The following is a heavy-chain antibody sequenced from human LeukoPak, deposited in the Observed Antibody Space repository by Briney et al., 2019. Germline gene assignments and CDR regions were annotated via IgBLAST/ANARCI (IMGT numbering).Heavy chain of an antibody. Sequence: PSETLSLTCTVSGGSISSYYWSWIRQPPGKGLEWIGYIYYSGSTNYNPSFKSRVTISVDTSKNQFSLKLSSVTAADTAVYYCARGRKHHYYDFWSGYYTFDYWGQGTLVTVSS. CDR3: ARGRKHHYYDFWSGYYTFDY. V-gene: IGHV4-59*01. D-gene: IGHD3-3*01. J-gene: IGHJ4*02. CDR1: GGSISSYY. CDR2: IYYSGST.